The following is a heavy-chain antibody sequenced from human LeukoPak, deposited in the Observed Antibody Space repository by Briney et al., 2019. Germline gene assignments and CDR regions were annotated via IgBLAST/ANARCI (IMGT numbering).Heavy chain of an antibody. V-gene: IGHV4-34*01. CDR3: ARRLVTADLDY. CDR2: INHSGST. Sequence: PSETLSLTCTVSGGSISSYYWSWIRQPPGKGLEWIGEINHSGSTNYNPSLKSRVTISVDTSKNQFSLKLSSVTAADTAVYYCARRLVTADLDYWGQGTLVTVSS. CDR1: GGSISSYY. J-gene: IGHJ4*02. D-gene: IGHD1-14*01.